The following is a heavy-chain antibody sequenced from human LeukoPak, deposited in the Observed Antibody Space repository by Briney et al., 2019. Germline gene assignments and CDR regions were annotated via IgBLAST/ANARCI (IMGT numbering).Heavy chain of an antibody. CDR2: INHSGST. Sequence: SETLSLTCAVYGGSFSGYYWSWIRQPPGKGLEWIGEINHSGSTNYNPSLKSRVTISVDTSKKQFSLKLSSVTAADTAVYYCARGSPRAFDIWGQGTMVTVSS. V-gene: IGHV4-34*01. CDR1: GGSFSGYY. CDR3: ARGSPRAFDI. J-gene: IGHJ3*02.